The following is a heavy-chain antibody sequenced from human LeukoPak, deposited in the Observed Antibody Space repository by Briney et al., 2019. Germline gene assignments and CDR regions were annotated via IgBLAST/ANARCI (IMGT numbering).Heavy chain of an antibody. CDR2: FIPILDRT. Sequence: ASVKVSCKASGGTFSSFAISWVRQAPGQGPEWMGGFIPILDRTKYAEKFQGRVTISADEYTRTAYMELRSLRSDDTAVYFCGRASLEMVTSGVFEFWGEGNLVTVSS. J-gene: IGHJ4*02. CDR3: GRASLEMVTSGVFEF. V-gene: IGHV1-69*13. D-gene: IGHD5-24*01. CDR1: GGTFSSFA.